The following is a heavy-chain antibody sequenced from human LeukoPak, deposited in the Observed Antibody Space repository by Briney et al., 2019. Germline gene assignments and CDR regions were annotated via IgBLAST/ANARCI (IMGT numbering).Heavy chain of an antibody. Sequence: PGGSLRLSCIASGFTFRNAWMSWVRQVPGKGLEWIGYIHYSGATNYNPSLKSRVTMSVDTSKDQFSLKLSSVNAADTAMYYCARHRSPLESFHHWGQGTLVTVSS. V-gene: IGHV4-59*08. D-gene: IGHD3-3*01. CDR2: IHYSGAT. CDR1: GFTFRNAW. CDR3: ARHRSPLESFHH. J-gene: IGHJ1*01.